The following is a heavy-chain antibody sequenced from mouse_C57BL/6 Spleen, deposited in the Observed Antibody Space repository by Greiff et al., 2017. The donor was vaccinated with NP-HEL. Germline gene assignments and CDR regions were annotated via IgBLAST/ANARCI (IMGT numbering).Heavy chain of an antibody. V-gene: IGHV1-59*01. D-gene: IGHD1-1*01. CDR3: SRRTTVVATDYAMDY. Sequence: VQLQQPGAELVRPGTSVKLSCKASGYTFTSYWMHWVKQRPGQGLEWIGVIDPSDSYNNYNQKFKGKAKLTVDTTSSTAYMPLSSLTSEDSAVYYCSRRTTVVATDYAMDYWGQGTSVTVSS. CDR2: IDPSDSYN. CDR1: GYTFTSYW. J-gene: IGHJ4*01.